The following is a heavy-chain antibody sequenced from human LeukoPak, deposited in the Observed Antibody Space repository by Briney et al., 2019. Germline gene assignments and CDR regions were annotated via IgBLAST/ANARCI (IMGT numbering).Heavy chain of an antibody. J-gene: IGHJ4*02. CDR2: ISYDGSNK. CDR3: ARSYGGSSGYNHHFDY. CDR1: GFTFSSYA. V-gene: IGHV3-30*01. D-gene: IGHD3-22*01. Sequence: GGSLRLSWAASGFTFSSYAMHWVRQAPGKGLEWVAVISYDGSNKYYADSGKGRFTISRDRSKNTLYLQMNSLRAEDTAVYYCARSYGGSSGYNHHFDYWGQGTPVTVSS.